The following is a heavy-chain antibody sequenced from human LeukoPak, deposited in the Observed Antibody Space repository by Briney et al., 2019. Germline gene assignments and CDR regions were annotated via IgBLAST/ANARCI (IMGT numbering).Heavy chain of an antibody. D-gene: IGHD5-18*01. CDR2: ISAYNGNT. V-gene: IGHV1-18*01. Sequence: GASVKDSCKASGYTFTSYGISWVRQAPGQGLEWMGWISAYNGNTNYAQKLQGRVTMTTDTSTSTAYMELRSLRSDDTAVYYCARVVPGYSYGYVLWAYYYYGMDVWGQGTTVTVSS. CDR1: GYTFTSYG. CDR3: ARVVPGYSYGYVLWAYYYYGMDV. J-gene: IGHJ6*02.